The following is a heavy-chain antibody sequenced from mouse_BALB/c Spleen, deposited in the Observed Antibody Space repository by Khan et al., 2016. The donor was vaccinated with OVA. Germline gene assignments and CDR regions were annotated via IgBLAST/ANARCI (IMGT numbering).Heavy chain of an antibody. V-gene: IGHV5-6*01. J-gene: IGHJ4*01. CDR1: GFTFSTYD. D-gene: IGHD1-1*01. CDR3: ARHWVGIMDY. Sequence: EVELVESGGDLVKPGGSLKLSCAASGFTFSTYDMSWVRQTSDKRLEWVATISSAGTYTYYPDSVKGRFTISRDNAKNTLYLQMNSLRSEDTAMYYCARHWVGIMDYWGQGTSLTVSS. CDR2: ISSAGTYT.